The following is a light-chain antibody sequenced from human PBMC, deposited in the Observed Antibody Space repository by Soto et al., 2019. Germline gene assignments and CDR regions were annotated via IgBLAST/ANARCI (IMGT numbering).Light chain of an antibody. CDR1: QPVSSSY. Sequence: EIVLTQSPGILSLSPGERATLSCRASQPVSSSYLAWYQQKPGQAPRLLIYGASTRATGTTDRFSGSGSGTDFTLTISRLEPEDFEVYYCQQCGISTWPFGQGTKVDIK. J-gene: IGKJ1*01. V-gene: IGKV3-20*01. CDR3: QQCGISTWP. CDR2: GAS.